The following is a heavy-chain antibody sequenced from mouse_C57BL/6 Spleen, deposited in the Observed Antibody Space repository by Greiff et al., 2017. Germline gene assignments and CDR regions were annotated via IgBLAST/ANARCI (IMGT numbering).Heavy chain of an antibody. CDR2: ISGGGGNT. CDR1: GFTFSSYT. CDR3: ARQGLQLGLYYFDY. V-gene: IGHV5-9*01. Sequence: EVKLMESGGGLVKPGGSLKLSCAASGFTFSSYTMSWVRQTPEKRLEWVATISGGGGNTYYPDSVKGRFTISRDNAKNTLYLQMSSLRSEDTALYYCARQGLQLGLYYFDYWGQGTTLTVSS. D-gene: IGHD4-1*02. J-gene: IGHJ2*01.